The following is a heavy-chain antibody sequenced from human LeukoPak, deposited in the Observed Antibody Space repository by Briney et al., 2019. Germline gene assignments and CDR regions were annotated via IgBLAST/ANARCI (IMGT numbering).Heavy chain of an antibody. CDR3: ARGRFYPIVGATARFDY. J-gene: IGHJ4*02. D-gene: IGHD1-26*01. CDR2: INHSGST. CDR1: GGSFSGYY. V-gene: IGHV4-34*01. Sequence: SETLSLTCAVYGGSFSGYYWSWIRQPPGNGLEWIGEINHSGSTNYNPSLKSRVTISVDTSKNQFSLKLSSVTAADTAVYYCARGRFYPIVGATARFDYWGQGTLVTVSS.